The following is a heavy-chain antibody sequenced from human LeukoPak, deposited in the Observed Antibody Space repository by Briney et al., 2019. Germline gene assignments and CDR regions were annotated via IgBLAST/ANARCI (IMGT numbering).Heavy chain of an antibody. CDR1: GYTFTSYH. V-gene: IGHV1-46*01. CDR2: INPSGGST. J-gene: IGHJ4*02. CDR3: ARELITMVRGVSVPNY. D-gene: IGHD3-10*01. Sequence: ASVKVSCKASGYTFTSYHMHWVRQAPGQGLEWMGIINPSGGSTSYAQKFQGRVTMTRDTSTSTVYMELSSLRSEDTAVYYCARELITMVRGVSVPNYWGQGTLVTVSS.